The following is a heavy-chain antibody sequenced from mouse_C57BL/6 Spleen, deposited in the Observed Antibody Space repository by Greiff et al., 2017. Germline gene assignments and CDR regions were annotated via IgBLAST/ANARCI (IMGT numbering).Heavy chain of an antibody. CDR1: GFTFSDYG. CDR3: ARPASLWYFDV. J-gene: IGHJ1*03. CDR2: ISSGSSTI. V-gene: IGHV5-17*01. Sequence: EVQGVESGGGLVKPGGSLKLSCAASGFTFSDYGMHWVRQAPEKGLEWVAYISSGSSTIYYADTVKGRFTISRDNAKNTLFLQMTRLRSEDTAMYYCARPASLWYFDVWGTGTTVTVSS. D-gene: IGHD6-1*01.